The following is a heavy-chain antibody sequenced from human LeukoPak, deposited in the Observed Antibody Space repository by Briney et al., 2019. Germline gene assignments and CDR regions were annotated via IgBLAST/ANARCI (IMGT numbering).Heavy chain of an antibody. CDR2: MNPSSGNT. CDR1: GYTFTSYD. CDR3: ARGLRYCSGGSCRSYYFDY. D-gene: IGHD2-15*01. V-gene: IGHV1-8*01. Sequence: GASVKVSCKASGYTFTSYDINWVRQATGQGLEWMGWMNPSSGNTGYAQKFQGRVTMTRNTSISTAYMELSSLRSEDTAVYYCARGLRYCSGGSCRSYYFDYWGQGTLVTVSS. J-gene: IGHJ4*02.